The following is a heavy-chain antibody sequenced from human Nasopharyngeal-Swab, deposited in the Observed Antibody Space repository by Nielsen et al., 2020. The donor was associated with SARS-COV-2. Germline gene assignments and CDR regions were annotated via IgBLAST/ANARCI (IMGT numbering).Heavy chain of an antibody. CDR1: GVSITRQY. Sequence: SATLSLPCTVSGVSITRQYWSWIRQPPAKGLAWIGYISHNSGTSYSPSLKSRVTMFLDTSKNQFSLRLRSLNAADTAVYYCAKEGATGWFDPWGQGTLVTVSS. V-gene: IGHV4-59*11. CDR3: AKEGATGWFDP. J-gene: IGHJ5*02. CDR2: ISHNSGT.